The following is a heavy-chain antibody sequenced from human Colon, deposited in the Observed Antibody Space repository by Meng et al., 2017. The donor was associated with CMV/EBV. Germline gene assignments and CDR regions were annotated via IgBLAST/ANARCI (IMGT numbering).Heavy chain of an antibody. D-gene: IGHD3-3*01. J-gene: IGHJ6*02. CDR3: ARAPLTVFGAAASHDYHGMDV. V-gene: IGHV3-48*03. CDR1: GFTFSDFE. Sequence: GESLKISCVGSGFTFSDFEMNWVRQAPGKGLEWVASISGSSNDIDYADPAKGRFTITRDNAKKSLYLQMNSLRVGDTAVYYCARAPLTVFGAAASHDYHGMDVWGQGTTVTVSS. CDR2: ISGSSNDI.